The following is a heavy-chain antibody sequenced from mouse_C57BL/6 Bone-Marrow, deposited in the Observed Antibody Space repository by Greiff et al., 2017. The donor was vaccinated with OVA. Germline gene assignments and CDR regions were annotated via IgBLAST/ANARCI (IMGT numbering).Heavy chain of an antibody. V-gene: IGHV1-81*01. CDR3: ARSRAAQATYYYAMDY. J-gene: IGHJ4*01. Sequence: QVQLQQSGAELARPGASVKLSCKASGYTFTSYGISWVKQRTGQGLEWIGEIYPRSGNTYYNEKFKGKATLTADKSSSTAYMELRSLTSEDSAVYFFARSRAAQATYYYAMDYWGQGTSVTVSS. CDR2: IYPRSGNT. CDR1: GYTFTSYG. D-gene: IGHD3-2*02.